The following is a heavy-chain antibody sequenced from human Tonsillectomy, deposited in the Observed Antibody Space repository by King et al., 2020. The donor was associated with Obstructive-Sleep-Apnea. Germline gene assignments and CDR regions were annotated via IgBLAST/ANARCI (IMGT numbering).Heavy chain of an antibody. D-gene: IGHD3-22*01. J-gene: IGHJ3*02. Sequence: VKLPQWGAGLLKPSETLSLTCAVYGGSFSGYYWSWIRQPPGKGLEWIGEINHSGSTNYNPSLKSRVTISVDTSKNQFSLKLSSVTAADTAVYYCARGDTMIVVVTPDAFDIWGRGTMVTVSS. CDR2: INHSGST. V-gene: IGHV4-34*01. CDR1: GGSFSGYY. CDR3: ARGDTMIVVVTPDAFDI.